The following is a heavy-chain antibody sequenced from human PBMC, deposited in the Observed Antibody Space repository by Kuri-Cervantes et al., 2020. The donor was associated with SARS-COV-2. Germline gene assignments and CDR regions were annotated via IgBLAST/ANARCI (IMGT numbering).Heavy chain of an antibody. D-gene: IGHD1-26*01. Sequence: SETLSLTCAVYGGSFSGYYWSWIRQPPGKGLEWIGEINHSGSTNYNPSLKSRVTISVDTSKNQFSLKLSSVTAADAAVYYCARHYSGSYRLWFDPWGQGTLVTVSS. CDR1: GGSFSGYY. V-gene: IGHV4-34*01. CDR3: ARHYSGSYRLWFDP. J-gene: IGHJ5*02. CDR2: INHSGST.